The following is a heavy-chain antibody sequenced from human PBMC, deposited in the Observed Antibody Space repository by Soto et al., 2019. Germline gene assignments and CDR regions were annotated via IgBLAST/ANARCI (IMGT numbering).Heavy chain of an antibody. J-gene: IGHJ6*02. CDR2: IYPGDSDT. D-gene: IGHD3-10*01. Sequence: PGESLKISCKGSGYSFTSYWIGWVRQMPGKGLEWMGIIYPGDSDTRYSPSFQGQVTISADKSISTAYLQWSSLKASDTAMYYCARQNIWFGELSIRSYYYYGMDVWGQGTTVTVSS. CDR3: ARQNIWFGELSIRSYYYYGMDV. V-gene: IGHV5-51*01. CDR1: GYSFTSYW.